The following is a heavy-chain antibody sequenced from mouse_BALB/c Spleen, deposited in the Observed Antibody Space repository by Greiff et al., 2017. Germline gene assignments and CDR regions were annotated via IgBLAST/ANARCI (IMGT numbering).Heavy chain of an antibody. D-gene: IGHD3-1*01. CDR1: GFSLTSYG. CDR2: IWAGGST. CDR3: ARDGSARATALFDY. V-gene: IGHV2-9*02. Sequence: VMLVESGPGLVAPSQCLSITCTVSGFSLTSYGVHWVRQPPGKGLEWLGVIWAGGSTNYYSALMSRLSISKDNSKSHVFLKMNSLQTDDTAMYYCARDGSARATALFDYWGQGTTLTVSS. J-gene: IGHJ2*01.